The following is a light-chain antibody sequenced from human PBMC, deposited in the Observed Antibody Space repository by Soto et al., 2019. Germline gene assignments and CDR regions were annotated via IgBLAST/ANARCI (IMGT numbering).Light chain of an antibody. V-gene: IGKV3-20*01. CDR2: GAS. CDR1: QSVSSSY. Sequence: EFVLTQSPGTLSLSPGERATLSCRASQSVSSSYLAWYQQNRGQAPRLLIYGASSRAPGIPDRFGGSGSGTDFTLTISRLEPEDFAVYYCQQYGSSRWTFGQGTKVEIK. J-gene: IGKJ1*01. CDR3: QQYGSSRWT.